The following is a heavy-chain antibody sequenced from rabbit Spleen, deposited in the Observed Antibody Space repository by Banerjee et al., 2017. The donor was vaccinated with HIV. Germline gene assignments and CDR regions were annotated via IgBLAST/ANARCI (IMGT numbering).Heavy chain of an antibody. J-gene: IGHJ4*01. D-gene: IGHD1-1*01. V-gene: IGHV1S40*01. CDR1: GFSFSDRDV. CDR3: ARDLPGVIGWNFNW. Sequence: QSLEESGGGLVKPGASLTLTCKASGFSFSDRDVMCWVRQTPGKGLEWIACINTATGKGVCASWAEGRFTISKASSATVTLQMTSLTAVDTATYFCARDLPGVIGWNFNWWGPGTLVTVS. CDR2: INTATGKG.